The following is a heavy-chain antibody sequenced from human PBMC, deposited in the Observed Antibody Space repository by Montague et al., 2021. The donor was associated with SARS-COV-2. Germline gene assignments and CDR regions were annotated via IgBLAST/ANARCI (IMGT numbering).Heavy chain of an antibody. CDR2: ISNSGDTK. CDR1: GFIFRRYE. J-gene: IGHJ4*02. D-gene: IGHD3-22*01. Sequence: SLRLSCAASGFIFRRYEMNWVRHAPGKGLEWVSYISNSGDTKYYADSVKGRFTISRDNAKNSLYLQMSSLRAEDTAVYYCARAGEDYYYDSSGFLYWGQGILVTVSS. V-gene: IGHV3-48*03. CDR3: ARAGEDYYYDSSGFLY.